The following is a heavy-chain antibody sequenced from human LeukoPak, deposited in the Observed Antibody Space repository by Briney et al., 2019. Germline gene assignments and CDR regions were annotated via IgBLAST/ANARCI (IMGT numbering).Heavy chain of an antibody. V-gene: IGHV4-38-2*02. J-gene: IGHJ4*02. CDR2: IYHSGST. D-gene: IGHD1-26*01. Sequence: SETLSLTCTVSGYPISSGYYWGWIRQPPGKGLEWIMSIYHSGSTYYNPSLKSPVTISVDTSKNQFSLKLSSVTAADSAVNYCARKDSGSCTWRLDYWGQGTLVTVSS. CDR1: GYPISSGYY. CDR3: ARKDSGSCTWRLDY.